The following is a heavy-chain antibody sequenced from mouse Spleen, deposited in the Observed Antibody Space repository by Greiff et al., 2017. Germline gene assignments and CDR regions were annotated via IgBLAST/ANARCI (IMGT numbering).Heavy chain of an antibody. D-gene: IGHD3-1*01. J-gene: IGHJ3*01. Sequence: DVKLQESGPGLVRPSQSLSLTCSVTGYSITSGYYWNWIRQFPGNKLEWMGYISYDGSNNYNPSLKNRISITRDTSKNQFFLKLNSVTTEDTATYYCAREELGLRDWFAYWGQGTLVTVSA. V-gene: IGHV3-6*01. CDR3: AREELGLRDWFAY. CDR2: ISYDGSN. CDR1: GYSITSGYY.